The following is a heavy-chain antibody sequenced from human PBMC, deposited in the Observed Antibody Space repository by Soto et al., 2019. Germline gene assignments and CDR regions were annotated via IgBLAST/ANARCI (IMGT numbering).Heavy chain of an antibody. Sequence: GGALRLSCAASGFTFSTYSMNWVRQAPGKGLDWVSSISSSSSYIYYADSVKGRFTISRDNAKNSLYLQMNSLRAEDTAVYYCARDRYGDFDYWGQGTLVTVSS. CDR2: ISSSSSYI. J-gene: IGHJ4*02. CDR1: GFTFSTYS. V-gene: IGHV3-21*01. CDR3: ARDRYGDFDY. D-gene: IGHD4-17*01.